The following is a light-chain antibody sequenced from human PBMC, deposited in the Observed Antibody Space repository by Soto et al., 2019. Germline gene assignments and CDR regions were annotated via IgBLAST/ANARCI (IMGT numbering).Light chain of an antibody. CDR2: DAS. CDR3: QEYNSYGRA. Sequence: DVQMTQSPSTLSASVGDTVIITCRASENIRGWPAWYQQKPGKAPKLLISDASRLQGGVPQRFSGRGSGTEFALTVNGLQPDDFAIYYCQEYNSYGRAFGHGTKV. J-gene: IGKJ1*01. V-gene: IGKV1-5*01. CDR1: ENIRGW.